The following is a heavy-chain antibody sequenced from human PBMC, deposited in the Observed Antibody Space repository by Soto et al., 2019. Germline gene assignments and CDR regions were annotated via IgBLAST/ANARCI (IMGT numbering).Heavy chain of an antibody. V-gene: IGHV1-69*13. Sequence: AASVKVSCKACGGTFTSYTVYWVRQAPGQGLEWVGGLIPMFDIANYAERFRGRVMITADEATNTAAMELSSLTSADTGVYFCARTLGRHPSEPPRRYSYGAGSLPTYAHSGQGTLVTV. CDR1: GGTFTSYT. CDR2: LIPMFDIA. D-gene: IGHD3-10*01. CDR3: ARTLGRHPSEPPRRYSYGAGSLPTYAH. J-gene: IGHJ1*01.